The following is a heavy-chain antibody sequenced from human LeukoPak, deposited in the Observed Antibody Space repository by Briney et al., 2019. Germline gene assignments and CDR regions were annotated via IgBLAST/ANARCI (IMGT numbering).Heavy chain of an antibody. CDR3: ARDLNDLLQNYRSTWYPADY. J-gene: IGHJ4*02. Sequence: GGSLRLSCAASGFTFSTYWMNWVRQAPGKGLVWVSRVNNDGSSTSYADSGKGRFTISRDNTKNTLYLKMNSLRAEDTAVYYCARDLNDLLQNYRSTWYPADYWGQGTLVTVSS. CDR1: GFTFSTYW. CDR2: VNNDGSST. V-gene: IGHV3-74*01. D-gene: IGHD6-13*01.